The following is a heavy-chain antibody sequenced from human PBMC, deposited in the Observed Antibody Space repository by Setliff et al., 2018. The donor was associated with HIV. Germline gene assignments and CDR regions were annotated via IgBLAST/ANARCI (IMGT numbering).Heavy chain of an antibody. V-gene: IGHV1-46*02. D-gene: IGHD6-19*01. CDR3: ARESSSGWYDY. CDR2: TNPSDNRT. CDR1: GYTFNNYY. J-gene: IGHJ4*02. Sequence: ASVKVSCKASGYTFNNYYMHWVRQAPGQGLEWMGITNPSDNRTYYAQKFQGRVTITADESTSTAYMELSSLRSEDTAVYYCARESSSGWYDYWGQGTVVTVSS.